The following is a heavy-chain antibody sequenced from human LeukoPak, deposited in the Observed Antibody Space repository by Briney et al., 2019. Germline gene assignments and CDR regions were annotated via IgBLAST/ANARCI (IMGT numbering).Heavy chain of an antibody. J-gene: IGHJ5*02. CDR2: ISAYNGNT. CDR1: GYTFTSYG. D-gene: IGHD6-19*01. V-gene: IGHV1-18*01. CDR3: ARDRTYSSGWYVWFDP. Sequence: ASVKVSCKASGYTFTSYGISWVRQAPGQGLGWMGWISAYNGNTNYAQKLQGRVTMTTDTSTSTAYMELRSLRSDDTAVYYCARDRTYSSGWYVWFDPWGQGTLVTVSS.